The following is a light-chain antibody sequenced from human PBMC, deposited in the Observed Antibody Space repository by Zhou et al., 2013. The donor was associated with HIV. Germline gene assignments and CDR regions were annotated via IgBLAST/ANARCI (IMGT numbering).Light chain of an antibody. CDR2: DVS. CDR1: SSDVGGSKY. V-gene: IGLV2-14*03. J-gene: IGLJ2*01. Sequence: QSALTQPASVSGSPGQSITISCTGTSSDVGGSKYVSWYQQHPGKAPKLMIYDVSDRPLGVSNRFSGSKSGNTASLTISGLQAEDEADYYCSSYTNINTVIFGGGTKLTVL. CDR3: SSYTNINTVI.